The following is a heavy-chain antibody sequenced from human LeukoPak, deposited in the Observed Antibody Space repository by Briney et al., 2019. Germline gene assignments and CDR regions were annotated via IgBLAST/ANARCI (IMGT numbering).Heavy chain of an antibody. CDR2: IYTSGST. D-gene: IGHD4-17*01. CDR3: ARDAGDPFDY. V-gene: IGHV4-4*07. CDR1: GGSISSYY. Sequence: PSGTLSLTCTVSGGSISSYYWSWIRQPAGKGLEWIGRIYTSGSTNYNPSLKSRVTMSVDTSKNRFSLNLSSVSAADTAVYYCARDAGDPFDYWGQGILVTVSS. J-gene: IGHJ4*02.